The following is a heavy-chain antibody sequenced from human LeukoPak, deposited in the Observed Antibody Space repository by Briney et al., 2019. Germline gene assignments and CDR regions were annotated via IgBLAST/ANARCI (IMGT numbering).Heavy chain of an antibody. CDR2: IYYGGST. CDR3: AKGYCSSTSCYKVDY. J-gene: IGHJ4*02. D-gene: IGHD2-2*02. V-gene: IGHV4-39*01. Sequence: SIYYGGSTYYNPSLKSRVTISVDTSKNQFSLKLSSVTAADTAVYYCAKGYCSSTSCYKVDYRGQGTLVTVSS.